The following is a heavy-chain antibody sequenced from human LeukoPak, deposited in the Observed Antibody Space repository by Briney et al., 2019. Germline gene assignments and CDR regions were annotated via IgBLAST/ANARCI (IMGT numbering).Heavy chain of an antibody. CDR2: IYYSGST. J-gene: IGHJ3*02. CDR1: GGPISSYY. Sequence: SETLSLTCTVSGGPISSYYWSWIRQPPGKGLEWIGYIYYSGSTNYNPSLKSRVTISVDTSKNQFSLKLSSVTAADTAVYYCAREEYDILTGLSRRAFDIWGQGTMVTVSS. D-gene: IGHD3-9*01. V-gene: IGHV4-59*01. CDR3: AREEYDILTGLSRRAFDI.